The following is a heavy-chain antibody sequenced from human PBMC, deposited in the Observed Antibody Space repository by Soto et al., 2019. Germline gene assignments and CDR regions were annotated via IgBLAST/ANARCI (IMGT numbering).Heavy chain of an antibody. CDR1: GGSSSSYD. V-gene: IGHV4-59*08. D-gene: IGHD1-26*01. CDR3: ARHGMDNWFDP. CDR2: IYYSGST. Sequence: PSETLSLTCTVSGGSSSSYDWSWIRQPPGKGLEWIGYIYYSGSTNYNPSLKSRVTISVDTSKNQFSLKLSSVTAADTAVYYCARHGMDNWFDPWGQGTLVTVSS. J-gene: IGHJ5*02.